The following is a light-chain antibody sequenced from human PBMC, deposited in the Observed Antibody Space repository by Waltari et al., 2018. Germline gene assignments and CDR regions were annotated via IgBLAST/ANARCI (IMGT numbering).Light chain of an antibody. CDR3: QQYNSYST. V-gene: IGKV1-5*03. Sequence: DIQMTQSHSTLSASVGDRVIITCRASQSINTWLAWYQQKPGKAPRVLIYRASSLEVGVPSRFSGSGSGTEFTLTISGLQPDDFATYYCQQYNSYSTFGQGTRVEIK. J-gene: IGKJ1*01. CDR1: QSINTW. CDR2: RAS.